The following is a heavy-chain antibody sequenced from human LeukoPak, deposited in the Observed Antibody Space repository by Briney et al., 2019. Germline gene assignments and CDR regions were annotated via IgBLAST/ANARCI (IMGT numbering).Heavy chain of an antibody. D-gene: IGHD1-26*01. Sequence: PSETLSLTCAVYGGSFGNYYWSWIRQPPGERLEWIGEINHSGSTNYNPSLRRRVIVSRDTSKNQFSLKLTSVTAADTAVYYCARGGWELPEGYFDSWGQGTLVTVSS. CDR1: GGSFGNYY. V-gene: IGHV4-34*01. CDR3: ARGGWELPEGYFDS. J-gene: IGHJ4*02. CDR2: INHSGST.